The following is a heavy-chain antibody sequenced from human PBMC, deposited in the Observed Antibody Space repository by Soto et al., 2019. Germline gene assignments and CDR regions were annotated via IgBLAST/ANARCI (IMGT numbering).Heavy chain of an antibody. CDR3: ARVSGSYFPHFDY. V-gene: IGHV3-33*01. CDR2: IWYDGSNK. D-gene: IGHD1-26*01. Sequence: GGSLRLSCAASGFTFSSYGMHWVRQAPGKGLEWVAVIWYDGSNKYYADSVKGRFTISRDNSKNTLYLQMNSLRAEDTAVYYCARVSGSYFPHFDYWGQGTLVTVSS. J-gene: IGHJ4*02. CDR1: GFTFSSYG.